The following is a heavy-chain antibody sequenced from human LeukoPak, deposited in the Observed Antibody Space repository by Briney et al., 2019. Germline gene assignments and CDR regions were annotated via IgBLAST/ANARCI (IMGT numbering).Heavy chain of an antibody. V-gene: IGHV3-74*01. CDR2: INSDGSST. J-gene: IGHJ4*02. D-gene: IGHD3-22*01. Sequence: PGGSLRLSCAASGFTFSSYWMHWVRHAPGKGLVWVSRINSDGSSTSYADSVKGRFTISRDNAKNTLYLQMNSLRAEDTAVYYCARYYDSEAFLDYWGQGTLVTVSS. CDR1: GFTFSSYW. CDR3: ARYYDSEAFLDY.